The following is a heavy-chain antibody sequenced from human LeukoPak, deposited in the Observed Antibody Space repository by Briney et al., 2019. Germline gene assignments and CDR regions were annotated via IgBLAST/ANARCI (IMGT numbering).Heavy chain of an antibody. J-gene: IGHJ6*02. D-gene: IGHD3-10*01. CDR2: IYESGST. CDR3: ARRYGDHYYYYYGMDV. Sequence: SETLSLTCTVSGGSISSYYWSWIRQPPGKGLEWIGCIYESGSTNYNPSLKSRVTISVDTSKNQFSLKLSSVTAADTAVYYCARRYGDHYYYYYGMDVWGQGTTVTVSS. V-gene: IGHV4-59*08. CDR1: GGSISSYY.